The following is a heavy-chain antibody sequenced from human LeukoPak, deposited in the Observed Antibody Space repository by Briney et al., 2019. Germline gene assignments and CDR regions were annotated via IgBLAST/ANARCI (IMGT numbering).Heavy chain of an antibody. CDR1: GFTFSNAW. CDR3: TTDWLSGSYYRRGLWLPDY. D-gene: IGHD1-26*01. V-gene: IGHV3-15*01. CDR2: IKSKTTGGTK. Sequence: GGSLRLSCAASGFTFSNAWMSWVRQAPGKGLEWVGRIKSKTTGGTKDYAAPVTGRFTISRDDSKNTLYLQMNSLKTEDTAVYYCTTDWLSGSYYRRGLWLPDYWGQGTLVTVSS. J-gene: IGHJ4*02.